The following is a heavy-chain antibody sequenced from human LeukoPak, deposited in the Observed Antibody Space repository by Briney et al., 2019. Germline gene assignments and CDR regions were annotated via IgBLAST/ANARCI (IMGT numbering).Heavy chain of an antibody. CDR3: AKDLYDFWSGYTFDY. V-gene: IGHV3-30*02. J-gene: IGHJ4*02. CDR1: GFTFSSYG. D-gene: IGHD3-3*01. CDR2: IRHDGSNK. Sequence: GGSLRLSCAASGFTFSSYGMHWVRQAPGKGLEWVAFIRHDGSNKYYADSVKGRFTISRDNSKNTLYLQTNSLRAEDTAVYYCAKDLYDFWSGYTFDYWGQGTLVTVSS.